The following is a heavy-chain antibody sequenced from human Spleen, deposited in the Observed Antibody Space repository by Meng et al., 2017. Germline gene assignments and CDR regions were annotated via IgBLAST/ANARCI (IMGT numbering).Heavy chain of an antibody. CDR1: GFTFSSYA. V-gene: IGHV3-30*07. CDR2: ISYDGSNK. Sequence: GGSLRLSCAASGFTFSSYAMHWVRQAPGKGLEWVAVISYDGSNKYYADSVKGRFTISRDNSKNTLYLQMNSLRAGDRAVYYCARRGNYLGDAFDIWGQGTMVTVSS. CDR3: ARRGNYLGDAFDI. J-gene: IGHJ3*02. D-gene: IGHD2/OR15-2a*01.